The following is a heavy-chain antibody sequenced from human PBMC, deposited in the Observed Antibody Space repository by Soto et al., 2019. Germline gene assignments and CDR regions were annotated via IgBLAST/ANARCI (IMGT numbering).Heavy chain of an antibody. D-gene: IGHD3-9*01. CDR2: INPSGGST. Sequence: ASVKVSCKASGYTFTSYYMHWVRQAPGQGLEWMGIINPSGGSTSYAQKFQGRVTMTRDTSTSTVYMELSSLRSEDTAVYYCARGDEGLRYFDWLPPTTWYYGMDVWGQGTTVTVS. J-gene: IGHJ6*02. CDR1: GYTFTSYY. V-gene: IGHV1-46*03. CDR3: ARGDEGLRYFDWLPPTTWYYGMDV.